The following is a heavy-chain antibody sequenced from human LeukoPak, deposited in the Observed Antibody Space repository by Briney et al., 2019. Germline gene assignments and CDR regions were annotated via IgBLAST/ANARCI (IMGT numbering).Heavy chain of an antibody. J-gene: IGHJ4*02. V-gene: IGHV3-66*01. CDR2: IYSGGST. CDR3: ARANSYGGFGELYIDY. CDR1: GFTVSSNY. Sequence: PGGSLRLSCAASGFTVSSNYMSWVRQAPGKGLEWVSVIYSGGSTYYADSVKGRFTISRDNSKNTLYLQMNSLRAEDTAVYYCARANSYGGFGELYIDYWGQGILVTVSS. D-gene: IGHD3-10*01.